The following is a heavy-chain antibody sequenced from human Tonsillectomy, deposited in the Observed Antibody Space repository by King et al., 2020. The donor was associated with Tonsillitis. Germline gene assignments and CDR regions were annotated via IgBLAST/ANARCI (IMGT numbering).Heavy chain of an antibody. D-gene: IGHD3/OR15-3a*01. J-gene: IGHJ5*02. CDR1: GYTFTTSA. V-gene: IGHV1-3*01. CDR2: INAGNGHT. CDR3: AKDTWTSLYNWFDP. Sequence: QLVQSGAEMKKTGASVKVSCKASGYTFTTSAIHWVRQAPGQRLEWRVYINAGNGHTSFSHKFQGRVTISRDTSARTAYMELTNLRSEDTAVYYCAKDTWTSLYNWFDPWGQGTLVTVSS.